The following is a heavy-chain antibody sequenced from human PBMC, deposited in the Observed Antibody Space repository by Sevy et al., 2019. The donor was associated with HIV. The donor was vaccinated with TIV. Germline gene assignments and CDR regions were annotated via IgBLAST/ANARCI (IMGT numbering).Heavy chain of an antibody. CDR1: GFTLSNAW. CDR3: TTNDVFDI. Sequence: GGSLRLSCAAPGFTLSNAWMSWVRQAPGKGLEWVGRIKTKADGGPTDYAAPVKDRFTISRDDSKNTVYLQMNSLKIEDTAVYYCTTNDVFDIWGQGTMVTVSS. J-gene: IGHJ3*02. CDR2: IKTKADGGPT. V-gene: IGHV3-15*01.